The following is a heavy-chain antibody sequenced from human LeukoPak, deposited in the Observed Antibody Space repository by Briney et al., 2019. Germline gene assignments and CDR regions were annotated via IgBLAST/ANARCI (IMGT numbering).Heavy chain of an antibody. Sequence: SETLSLTCAVYGGSFSGYYWSWIRQPPGKGLEWIGEINHSGSTNYNPSPKSRVTISVDTSKNQFSLKLSSVTAADTAVYYCASQTYGSGSYGDYWGQGTLVTVSS. V-gene: IGHV4-34*01. CDR1: GGSFSGYY. D-gene: IGHD3-10*01. J-gene: IGHJ4*02. CDR3: ASQTYGSGSYGDY. CDR2: INHSGST.